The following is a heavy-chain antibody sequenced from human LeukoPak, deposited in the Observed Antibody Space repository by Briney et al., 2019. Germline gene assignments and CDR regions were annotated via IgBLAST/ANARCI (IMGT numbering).Heavy chain of an antibody. Sequence: PSETLSLTCTVSGGSVSSYYWSWIRQPPGKGLEWIGYIYYSGSTNYNPSLKSRVTISVDTSKNQFSLKLSSVTAADTAVYHCASILGGNFDYWGQGTLVTVSS. V-gene: IGHV4-59*02. CDR1: GGSVSSYY. CDR2: IYYSGST. D-gene: IGHD4-23*01. CDR3: ASILGGNFDY. J-gene: IGHJ4*02.